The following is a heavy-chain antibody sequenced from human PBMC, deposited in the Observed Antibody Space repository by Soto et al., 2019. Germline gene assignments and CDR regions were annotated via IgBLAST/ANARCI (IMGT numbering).Heavy chain of an antibody. CDR3: ARDRGWSLFDY. V-gene: IGHV3-74*01. CDR2: TNSDGSDT. D-gene: IGHD6-19*01. J-gene: IGHJ4*02. CDR1: GFTFSSYW. Sequence: GGSLRLSCAASGFTFSSYWMYWVRQAPGKGLVWVSRTNSDGSDTTYADSVKGRFTISRDNAKNTLYLQMSSLRAEDTAVYYCARDRGWSLFDYWGQGTLVTVS.